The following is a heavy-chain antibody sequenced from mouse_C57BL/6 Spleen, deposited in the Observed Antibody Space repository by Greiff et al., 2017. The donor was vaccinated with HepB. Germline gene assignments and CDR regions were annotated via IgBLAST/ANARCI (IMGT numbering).Heavy chain of an antibody. V-gene: IGHV7-1*01. J-gene: IGHJ1*03. CDR1: GFTFSDFY. Sequence: EVQRVESGGGLVQSGRSLRLSCATSGFTFSDFYMEWVRQAPGKGLEWIAASRNKANDYTTEYSASVKGRFIVSRDTSQSILYLQMNALRAEDTAIYDCARAHYDLHWYFDVWGTGTTVTVSS. CDR3: ARAHYDLHWYFDV. D-gene: IGHD2-4*01. CDR2: SRNKANDYTT.